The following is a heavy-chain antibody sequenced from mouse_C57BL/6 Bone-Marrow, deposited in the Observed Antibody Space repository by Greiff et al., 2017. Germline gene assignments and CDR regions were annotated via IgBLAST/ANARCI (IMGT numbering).Heavy chain of an antibody. D-gene: IGHD1-1*01. CDR1: GYSITSGYY. CDR3: ARDRVYYYGSSHFDY. Sequence: EVKLQESGPGLVKPSQSLSLSCSVTGYSITSGYYWNWIRQFPGNKLEWMGYISYDGSNNYNPSLKNQISITRDTSKNQFFLKLNSVTTEDTATYYCARDRVYYYGSSHFDYWGQGTTLTVSS. J-gene: IGHJ2*01. V-gene: IGHV3-6*01. CDR2: ISYDGSN.